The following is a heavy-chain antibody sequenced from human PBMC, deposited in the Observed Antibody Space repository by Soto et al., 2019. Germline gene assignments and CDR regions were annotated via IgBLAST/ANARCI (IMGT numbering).Heavy chain of an antibody. J-gene: IGHJ6*02. CDR2: IYYSGST. CDR3: ARHVGTLWFGEFSYYYGMDV. Sequence: PSETLSLTCTVSGGSISSSSYYWGWIRQPPGKGLEWIGSIYYSGSTYYNPSLKSRVTISVDTSKNQFSLKLSSVTAADTAVYYCARHVGTLWFGEFSYYYGMDVWGQGTTVTVSS. D-gene: IGHD3-10*01. CDR1: GGSISSSSYY. V-gene: IGHV4-39*01.